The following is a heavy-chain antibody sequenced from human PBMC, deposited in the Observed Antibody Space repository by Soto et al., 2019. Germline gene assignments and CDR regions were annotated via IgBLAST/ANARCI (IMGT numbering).Heavy chain of an antibody. V-gene: IGHV1-3*01. Sequence: QVPLVQSGAEVKKPGASVKVSCKASGYTFTSYAMHWVRQAPGQRLEWMGWINAGNGNTKYSQKFQGRVTITRDTSASTAYLELSSLISEDTAVYYCARVGWFGELLSGAFDIWGQGTMVTVSS. J-gene: IGHJ3*02. CDR1: GYTFTSYA. D-gene: IGHD3-10*01. CDR3: ARVGWFGELLSGAFDI. CDR2: INAGNGNT.